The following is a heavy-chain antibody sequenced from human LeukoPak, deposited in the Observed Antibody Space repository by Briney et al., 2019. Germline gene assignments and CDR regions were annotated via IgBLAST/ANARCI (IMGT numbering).Heavy chain of an antibody. CDR3: ARVYSSGYYAY. V-gene: IGHV4-34*01. J-gene: IGHJ4*02. Sequence: PSETLSLTCAVYGVSFSGYYWSWIRQPPGKGLEWIGEINHSGSTNYNPSLKSRVTISVDTSKNQFSLKLSSVTAADTAVYYCARVYSSGYYAYWGQGTLVTVSS. CDR1: GVSFSGYY. D-gene: IGHD3-3*01. CDR2: INHSGST.